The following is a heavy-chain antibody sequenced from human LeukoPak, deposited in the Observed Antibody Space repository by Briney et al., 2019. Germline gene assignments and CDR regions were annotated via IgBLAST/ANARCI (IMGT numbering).Heavy chain of an antibody. CDR3: AKAPRGGGSMVLTSFDY. CDR1: GFTFSSYG. J-gene: IGHJ4*02. CDR2: IWYDGSNK. V-gene: IGHV3-33*06. D-gene: IGHD4/OR15-4a*01. Sequence: PGRSLRLSCAASGFTFSSYGMHWVRQAPGKGLEWVAVIWYDGSNKYYADSVKGRFTISRDNSKNTLYLQMNSLRAEDTAVYYCAKAPRGGGSMVLTSFDYWGQGTLVTVSS.